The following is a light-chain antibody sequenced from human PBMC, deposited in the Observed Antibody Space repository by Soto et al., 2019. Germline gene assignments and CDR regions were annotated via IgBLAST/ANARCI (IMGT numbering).Light chain of an antibody. CDR1: QSIKNY. V-gene: IGKV1-39*01. J-gene: IGKJ1*01. Sequence: DIQMTQSPSSLSAAIGDRVTITCRASQSIKNYLNWYQHKPGAAPKLLIFGASNLESGVPSRFSGSGSGTEFTLSISSLQPEDFATYYCQQGYSTTPITFGQGTKVDIK. CDR2: GAS. CDR3: QQGYSTTPIT.